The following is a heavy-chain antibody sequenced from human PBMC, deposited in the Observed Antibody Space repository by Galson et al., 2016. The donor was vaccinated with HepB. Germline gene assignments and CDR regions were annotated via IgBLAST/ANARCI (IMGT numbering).Heavy chain of an antibody. D-gene: IGHD3-10*01. CDR1: GFTVSNKY. CDR3: ARDGEYGSSSYYYDYAMDV. V-gene: IGHV3-66*01. CDR2: IYSDTGT. Sequence: SLRLSCAASGFTVSNKYMSWVRQAPGKGPEWVSLIYSDTGTYYADSVKGRFTISRDNSKNTVSLQINSLRAEDTGVYYCARDGEYGSSSYYYDYAMDVWGQGTTVTVSS. J-gene: IGHJ6*02.